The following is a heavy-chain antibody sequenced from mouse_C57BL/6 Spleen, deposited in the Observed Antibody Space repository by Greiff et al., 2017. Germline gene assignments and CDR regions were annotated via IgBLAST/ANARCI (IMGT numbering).Heavy chain of an antibody. CDR1: GYSFTGYY. D-gene: IGHD2-4*01. V-gene: IGHV1-42*01. Sequence: EVQLQQSGPELVKPGASVKISCKASGYSFTGYYMNWVKQSPEKSLEWIGEINPSTGGTTYNQKFKAKATLTVDKSSSTAYMQLKSLTSEDSAVYYCARPLYYDYDGFAYWGQGTLVTVSA. CDR3: ARPLYYDYDGFAY. J-gene: IGHJ3*01. CDR2: INPSTGGT.